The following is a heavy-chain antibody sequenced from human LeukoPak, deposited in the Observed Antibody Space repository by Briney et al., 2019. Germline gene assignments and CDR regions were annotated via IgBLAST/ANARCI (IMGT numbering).Heavy chain of an antibody. CDR3: ARDSVIAVAGDPFDY. D-gene: IGHD6-19*01. J-gene: IGHJ4*02. CDR2: ISSSSSYI. CDR1: GFTFSSYS. Sequence: PGGSLRLSCAASGFTFSSYSMNWVRQAPGKGLEWVSSISSSSSYIYYADSVKGRFTISRDNAKNSLYLQMNSLRAEDTAVYYCARDSVIAVAGDPFDYWGQGTLVTVSS. V-gene: IGHV3-21*01.